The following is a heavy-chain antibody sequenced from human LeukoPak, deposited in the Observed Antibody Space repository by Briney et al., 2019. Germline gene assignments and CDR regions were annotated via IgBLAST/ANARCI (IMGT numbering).Heavy chain of an antibody. CDR1: GGSISNDNYY. V-gene: IGHV4-39*01. CDR2: IYYSGAT. Sequence: SETLSLTCTVSGGSISNDNYYWGWIRQPSGKGLEWIGNIYYSGATYYNPSLKSRVTISVDMSKNQFSLKLSFVTAADTAVYYCASLKEGGVAHWFDPWGQGALVTVSP. J-gene: IGHJ5*02. CDR3: ASLKEGGVAHWFDP. D-gene: IGHD3-3*01.